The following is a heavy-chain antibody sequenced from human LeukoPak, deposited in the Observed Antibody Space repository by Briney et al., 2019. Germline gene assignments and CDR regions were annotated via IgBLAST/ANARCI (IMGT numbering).Heavy chain of an antibody. CDR3: AKDCFPQYYYYGMDV. J-gene: IGHJ6*02. CDR1: GFTFSSYA. V-gene: IGHV3-23*01. Sequence: GGSLRLSCAASGFTFSSYAMSWVRQAPGKGLEWVSAISGSGGSTYYADSVKGRFTISRDNSKNTLYLQMNSLRAEDTAVYYCAKDCFPQYYYYGMDVWGQGTTVTVSS. CDR2: ISGSGGST.